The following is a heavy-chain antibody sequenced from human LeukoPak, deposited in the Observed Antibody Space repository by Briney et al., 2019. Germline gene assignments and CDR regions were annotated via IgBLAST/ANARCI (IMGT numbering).Heavy chain of an antibody. Sequence: GGSLRLSCAASGFTFSGSAMHWVRQASGKGLEWLGRIRSKANTYATAYAASVKGRFTISRDDSKNTAYLQMNSLKTEDTAVYYCTRHMDCSDDSCYSPSHLDHWGQGTPVTVSS. D-gene: IGHD2-15*01. V-gene: IGHV3-73*01. CDR2: IRSKANTYAT. J-gene: IGHJ4*02. CDR1: GFTFSGSA. CDR3: TRHMDCSDDSCYSPSHLDH.